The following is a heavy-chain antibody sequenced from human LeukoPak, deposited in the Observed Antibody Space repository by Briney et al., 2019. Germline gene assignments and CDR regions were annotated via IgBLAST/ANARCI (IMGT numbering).Heavy chain of an antibody. Sequence: SETLSLTCTVSGVSISSSNSYWGWIRQPPGKGLEWIGRIYTSGSTNYNPSLKSRVTMSVDTSKNQFSLKLSSVTAADTAVYYCARDYWFGELFDYWGQGTLVTVSS. CDR2: IYTSGST. CDR1: GVSISSSNSY. D-gene: IGHD3-10*01. CDR3: ARDYWFGELFDY. V-gene: IGHV4-39*07. J-gene: IGHJ4*02.